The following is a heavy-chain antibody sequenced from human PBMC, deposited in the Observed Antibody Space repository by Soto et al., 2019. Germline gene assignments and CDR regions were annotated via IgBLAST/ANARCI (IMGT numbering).Heavy chain of an antibody. CDR1: GGSINSGGYC. Sequence: QVQLQESGPGLVKPSQTLSLTCTVSGGSINSGGYCWSWIRQHPGKGLDWIGCISYGGSTSYNPSLKSRVTISVDTXKXXXXXXXXXXXXXXXXXXXXXXGILVWGQGALITVSS. CDR3: XXXGILV. J-gene: IGHJ4*02. D-gene: IGHD5-18*01. V-gene: IGHV4-31*03. CDR2: ISYGGST.